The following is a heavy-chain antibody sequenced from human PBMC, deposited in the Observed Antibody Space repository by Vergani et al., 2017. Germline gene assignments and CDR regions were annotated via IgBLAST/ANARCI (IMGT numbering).Heavy chain of an antibody. CDR1: GTSVSSGTHY. CDR2: IYTSGST. D-gene: IGHD6-19*01. V-gene: IGHV4-61*02. CDR3: ARDTAVADDVFDL. J-gene: IGHJ3*01. Sequence: QVQPQESGPGLVRPSETLSLTCSVSGTSVSSGTHYWNWIRQPADKTLEWIGRIYTSGSTDYNPTLRSRITLSLVRSTNQVSLKVSSVTAADTAVYFCARDTAVADDVFDLWGQGTLVSVSA.